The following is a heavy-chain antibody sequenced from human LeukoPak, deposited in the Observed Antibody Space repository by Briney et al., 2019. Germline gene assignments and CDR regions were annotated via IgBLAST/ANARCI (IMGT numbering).Heavy chain of an antibody. Sequence: SETLSLTCAVYGGSFSGYYWSWIRQPPGKGLEWIGEINHSGSTNYNPSLKSRVTISVDTSKSQFSLKLSSVTAADTAVYYCARKLGYCTNGVCYPSWFDPWGQGTLGTVSS. CDR2: INHSGST. V-gene: IGHV4-34*01. D-gene: IGHD2-8*01. CDR1: GGSFSGYY. CDR3: ARKLGYCTNGVCYPSWFDP. J-gene: IGHJ5*02.